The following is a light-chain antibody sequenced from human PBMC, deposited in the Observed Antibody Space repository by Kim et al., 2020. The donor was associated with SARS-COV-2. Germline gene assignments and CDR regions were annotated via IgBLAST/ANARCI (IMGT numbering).Light chain of an antibody. CDR2: DVS. J-gene: IGLJ2*01. V-gene: IGLV2-14*04. Sequence: QCNTLSCSVTSGGVSGYNYVSWYQRHRGKAPKRMIYDVSKRPSGVSNRFSGSKSGNTASLTISGLQAEDEADYYCSSYTCSSTSVVFGGGTQLTVL. CDR1: SGGVSGYNY. CDR3: SSYTCSSTSVV.